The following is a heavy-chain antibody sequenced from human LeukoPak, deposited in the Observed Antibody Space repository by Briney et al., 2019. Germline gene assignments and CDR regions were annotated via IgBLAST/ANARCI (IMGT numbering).Heavy chain of an antibody. J-gene: IGHJ4*02. D-gene: IGHD1-1*01. CDR3: ARDSPGYLAYDS. CDR1: GXTFSTYW. V-gene: IGHV3-7*04. Sequence: PGGSLRLSCAASGXTFSTYWMTWVRQAPGKGPEWVANIKEDGSATYYVDSAKGRFTISRDNAKKSLYLQMNSLRAEDTAVYYCARDSPGYLAYDSWGQGTLVTVSS. CDR2: IKEDGSAT.